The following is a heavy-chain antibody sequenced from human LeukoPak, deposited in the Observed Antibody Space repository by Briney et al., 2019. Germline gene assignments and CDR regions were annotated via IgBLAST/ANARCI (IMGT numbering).Heavy chain of an antibody. D-gene: IGHD3-16*02. J-gene: IGHJ4*02. CDR2: ISAYNGNT. CDR1: GYTFTSYG. CDR3: ARDKFTFGGVIANFDY. Sequence: GASVKVSRKASGYTFTSYGISWVRQAPGQGLEWMGWISAYNGNTNYAQKLQGRVTMTTDTSTSTAYMELRSLRSDDTAVYYCARDKFTFGGVIANFDYWGQGTLVTVSS. V-gene: IGHV1-18*01.